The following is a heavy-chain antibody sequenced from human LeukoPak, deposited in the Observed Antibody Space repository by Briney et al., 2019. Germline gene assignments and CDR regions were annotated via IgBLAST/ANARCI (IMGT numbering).Heavy chain of an antibody. CDR3: ARDRWHYDSSGTED. CDR2: IYTSGST. J-gene: IGHJ4*02. CDR1: GGSISSYY. V-gene: IGHV4-4*07. Sequence: SETLSLICTVSGGSISSYYWSWIRQPAGKGLEWIGRIYTSGSTNYNPSLESRVTMSVDTSKNQFSLKLSSVTAADTAVYYCARDRWHYDSSGTEDWGQGTLVTVSS. D-gene: IGHD3-22*01.